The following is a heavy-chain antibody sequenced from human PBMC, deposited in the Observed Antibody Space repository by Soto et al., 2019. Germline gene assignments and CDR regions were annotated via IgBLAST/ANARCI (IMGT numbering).Heavy chain of an antibody. V-gene: IGHV4-39*01. J-gene: IGHJ5*02. CDR3: ASNYYDILTGYYNSWFDP. Sequence: PSETLSLTCTVSGGSISSSSYYWGWIRQPPGKGLEWIGSIYYSGSTYYNPSLKSRVTISVDTSKNQFSLKLSSVTAADTAVYYFASNYYDILTGYYNSWFDPWGQGTLVTVSS. D-gene: IGHD3-9*01. CDR1: GGSISSSSYY. CDR2: IYYSGST.